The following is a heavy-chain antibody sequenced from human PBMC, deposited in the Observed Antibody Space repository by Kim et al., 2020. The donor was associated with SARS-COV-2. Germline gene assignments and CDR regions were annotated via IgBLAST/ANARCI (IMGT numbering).Heavy chain of an antibody. CDR2: IYWDDDK. D-gene: IGHD6-13*01. CDR3: AHSWEQQLTGGSNGFDP. CDR1: GFSLSTSGVG. Sequence: SGPTLVNPTQTLTLTCTFSGFSLSTSGVGVGWIRQPPGKALEWLALIYWDDDKRYSPSLKSRLTITKDTSKNQVVLTMTNMDPVDTATYYCAHSWEQQLTGGSNGFDPWGQGTLVTVSS. J-gene: IGHJ5*02. V-gene: IGHV2-5*02.